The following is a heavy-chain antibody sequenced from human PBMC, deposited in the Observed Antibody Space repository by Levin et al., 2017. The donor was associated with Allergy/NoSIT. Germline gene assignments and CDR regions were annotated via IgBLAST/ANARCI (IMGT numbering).Heavy chain of an antibody. V-gene: IGHV3-23*01. Sequence: GGSLRLSCAASGFTFSSYAMSWVRQAPGKGLEWVSAISGSGGSTYYADSVKGRFTISRDNSKNTLYLQMNSLRAEDTAGYYCAKDSRRYYYDSSGYSYWGQGTLVTVSS. CDR2: ISGSGGST. J-gene: IGHJ4*02. CDR1: GFTFSSYA. D-gene: IGHD3-22*01. CDR3: AKDSRRYYYDSSGYSY.